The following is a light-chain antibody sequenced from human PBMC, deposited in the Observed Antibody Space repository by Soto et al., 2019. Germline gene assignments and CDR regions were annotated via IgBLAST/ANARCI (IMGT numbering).Light chain of an antibody. J-gene: IGKJ4*01. Sequence: EIVMTQSPATLSVSPGERAILSCRASQSISINLAWYQQKPGQAPRLLIYAASNRATGVPARFSGSWSGTEFTLTISSLEPEDFAVYYCQQYGSLLTFGGGTKVDIK. CDR3: QQYGSLLT. CDR2: AAS. V-gene: IGKV3-15*01. CDR1: QSISIN.